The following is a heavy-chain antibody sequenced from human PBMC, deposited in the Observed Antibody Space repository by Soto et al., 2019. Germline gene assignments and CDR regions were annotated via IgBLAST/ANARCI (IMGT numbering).Heavy chain of an antibody. D-gene: IGHD2-8*01. CDR2: VSANNGHT. Sequence: ASVKVSCKASGFTFSNYGLNWVRQAPGQGLEWMGWVSANNGHTNYAQNLQGRVSMTTDTSTSTAYMELRGLTFDDTAVYYCARDIESVTAKHFFYYYAMDVWGQGTTVTSP. V-gene: IGHV1-18*01. CDR1: GFTFSNYG. J-gene: IGHJ6*02. CDR3: ARDIESVTAKHFFYYYAMDV.